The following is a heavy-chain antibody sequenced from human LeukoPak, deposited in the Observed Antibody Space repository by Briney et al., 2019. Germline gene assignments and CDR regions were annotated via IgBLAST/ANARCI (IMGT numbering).Heavy chain of an antibody. CDR2: IYRCGST. J-gene: IGHJ3*02. CDR3: ARDYALLWFGVPTGAFDI. CDR1: LHSISSYH. D-gene: IGHD3-10*01. V-gene: IGHV4-4*07. Sequence: PSETLPLACRISLHSISSYHWTSIPRTTAKGVERLRRIYRCGSTNYNPSLKGRVTMSVDTSKNQFSLKLSSVTAADTAVYYCARDYALLWFGVPTGAFDIWGQGTMVTVSS.